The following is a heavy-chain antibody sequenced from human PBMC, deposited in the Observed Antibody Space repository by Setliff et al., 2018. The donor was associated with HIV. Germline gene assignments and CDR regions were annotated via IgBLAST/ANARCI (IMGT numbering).Heavy chain of an antibody. CDR2: IYSGGST. CDR1: EVIVSNNY. D-gene: IGHD1-1*01. J-gene: IGHJ4*02. Sequence: PGGSLRLSCAVSEVIVSNNYMSWVRQAPGKGLEWVSVIYSGGSTDHADSAKGRFTVSRDNSKNTVYLQMTSLRAEDTAVYYCARSPGMFDYWGQGTPVTVSS. V-gene: IGHV3-53*01. CDR3: ARSPGMFDY.